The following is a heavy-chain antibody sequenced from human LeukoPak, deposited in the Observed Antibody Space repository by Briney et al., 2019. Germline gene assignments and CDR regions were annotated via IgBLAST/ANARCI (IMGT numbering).Heavy chain of an antibody. J-gene: IGHJ5*02. CDR3: ARARSGVVPAAIRWFDP. D-gene: IGHD2-2*02. CDR1: GGSISSGGCY. CDR2: IYYSGST. Sequence: PSETLSLTCTVSGGSISSGGCYWSWIRQHPGKGLEWIGYIYYSGSTYYNPSLKSRVTISVDTSKNQFSLKLSSVTAADTAVYYCARARSGVVPAAIRWFDPWGQGTLVTVSS. V-gene: IGHV4-31*03.